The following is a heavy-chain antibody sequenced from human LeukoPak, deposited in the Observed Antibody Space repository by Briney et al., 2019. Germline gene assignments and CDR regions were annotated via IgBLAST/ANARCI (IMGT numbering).Heavy chain of an antibody. CDR1: GGSFSGYY. D-gene: IGHD2-15*01. V-gene: IGHV4-34*01. Sequence: SETLSLTCAVYGGSFSGYYWSWIRQPPGKGLEWIGEINHSVSTNYNPSLKSRVTISVDTSKNQFSLKLSSVTAADTAVYYCARHASWYNWFDPWGQGTLVTVSS. CDR3: ARHASWYNWFDP. CDR2: INHSVST. J-gene: IGHJ5*02.